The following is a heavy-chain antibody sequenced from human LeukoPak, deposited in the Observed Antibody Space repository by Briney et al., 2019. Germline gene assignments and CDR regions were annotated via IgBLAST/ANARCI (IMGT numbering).Heavy chain of an antibody. CDR1: GGSISSYY. CDR2: IYHSGST. J-gene: IGHJ2*01. V-gene: IGHV4-59*01. CDR3: ARDPNWVFDL. Sequence: PSETLSLTCTLSGGSISSYYWSWIRQPPGKGLEWIGYIYHSGSTNYNPSLKSRVTISVDTSKNQFSLKLSSVTAADTAVYYCARDPNWVFDLWGRGTLVTVSS. D-gene: IGHD1-1*01.